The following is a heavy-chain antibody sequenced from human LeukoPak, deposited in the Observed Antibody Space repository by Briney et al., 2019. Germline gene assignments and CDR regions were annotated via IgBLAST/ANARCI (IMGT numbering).Heavy chain of an antibody. CDR2: IYTSGST. V-gene: IGHV4-4*07. D-gene: IGHD5-18*01. J-gene: IGHJ5*02. CDR1: GGSISSYY. Sequence: SEALSLTCTVSGGSISSYYWSWIRQPAGKGLEWIGRIYTSGSTNYNPSLKSRVTMSVDTSKNQFSLKLSSVTAADTAVYYCARGYPAYNWFDPWGQGTLVTVSS. CDR3: ARGYPAYNWFDP.